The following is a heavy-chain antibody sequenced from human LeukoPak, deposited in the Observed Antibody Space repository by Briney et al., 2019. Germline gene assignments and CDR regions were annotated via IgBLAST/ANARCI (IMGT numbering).Heavy chain of an antibody. V-gene: IGHV4-34*01. CDR1: GVSFSGYY. CDR2: INHSGST. J-gene: IGHJ3*02. Sequence: KPSETLSLTCAVYGVSFSGYYWSWIRQPPGKGLEWIGEINHSGSTNYNPSLKSRVTISVDTSKNQFSLKLSSVTAADTAVYYCARAGAFDIWGKGKMVTVSS. CDR3: ARAGAFDI.